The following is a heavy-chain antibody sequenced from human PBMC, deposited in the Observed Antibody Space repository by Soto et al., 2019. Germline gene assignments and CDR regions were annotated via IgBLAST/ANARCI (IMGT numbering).Heavy chain of an antibody. Sequence: QVQLVQSGAEVKKPGSSVKVSCKASGGTFSSYAISWVRQAPGQGLEWMGGIIPIFGTANYAQKFQGRVTITADESTSTAYMELSSLRSEDTAVYYCARGIAAAGTAYYYCGMDVWGQGTTVTVSS. CDR1: GGTFSSYA. D-gene: IGHD6-13*01. CDR3: ARGIAAAGTAYYYCGMDV. CDR2: IIPIFGTA. J-gene: IGHJ6*02. V-gene: IGHV1-69*01.